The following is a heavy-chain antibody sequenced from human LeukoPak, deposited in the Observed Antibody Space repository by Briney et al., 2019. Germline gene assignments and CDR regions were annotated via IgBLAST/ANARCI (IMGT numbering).Heavy chain of an antibody. Sequence: GGSLRLSCAASGFTFSSYAMSWVRQAPGKGLEWVSAISGSGGSTYYADSVKGRFTISRDNSKNSLYLQMNSLRAEDTAVYYCAKDRCSNGVGCYYYYMDVWGKGTTVTISS. CDR2: ISGSGGST. CDR1: GFTFSSYA. CDR3: AKDRCSNGVGCYYYYMDV. V-gene: IGHV3-23*01. D-gene: IGHD2-8*01. J-gene: IGHJ6*03.